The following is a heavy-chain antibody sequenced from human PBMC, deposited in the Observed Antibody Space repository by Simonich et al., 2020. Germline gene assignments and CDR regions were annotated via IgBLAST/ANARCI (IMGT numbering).Heavy chain of an antibody. Sequence: EVQLVESGGGLVQPGGSLRLSFAASGFTFSSYWMSWVRQAPGKGLEWGPNIKQDGSEKYYGDSGKGRFTISRDNAKNSLYLQMNSLRAEDTAVYYCARDGLGTAYYYYMDVWGKGTTVTVSS. D-gene: IGHD7-27*01. V-gene: IGHV3-7*01. J-gene: IGHJ6*03. CDR1: GFTFSSYW. CDR3: ARDGLGTAYYYYMDV. CDR2: IKQDGSEK.